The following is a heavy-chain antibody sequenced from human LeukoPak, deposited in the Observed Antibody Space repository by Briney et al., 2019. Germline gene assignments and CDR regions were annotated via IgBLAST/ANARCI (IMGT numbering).Heavy chain of an antibody. V-gene: IGHV1-18*01. D-gene: IGHD3-3*01. CDR2: ISAYNGNT. CDR3: ARQDYDFWSGPLSGIYYMDV. J-gene: IGHJ6*03. CDR1: GYTFTSYG. Sequence: ASVKVSCKASGYTFTSYGISWVRQAPGQGLEWMGWISAYNGNTNYAQKLQGRVTMTTDTSTSTAYMELRSLRSDDTAVYYCARQDYDFWSGPLSGIYYMDVWGKGTTVTVSS.